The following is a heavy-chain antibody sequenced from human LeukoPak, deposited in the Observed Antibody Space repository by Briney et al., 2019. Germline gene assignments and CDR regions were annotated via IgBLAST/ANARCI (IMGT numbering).Heavy chain of an antibody. CDR1: GFTFSSYA. D-gene: IGHD1-1*01. Sequence: PGGSLRLSCAASGFTFSSYAMTWVRQAPGKGLEWVSAISGSGGSTYYADSVKDRFTISRDNSKNTLYLQMSSLRAEDTPVFYCAKGGCNYNLNAWFDYWGQGTLVTVSS. CDR2: ISGSGGST. CDR3: AKGGCNYNLNAWFDY. J-gene: IGHJ4*02. V-gene: IGHV3-23*01.